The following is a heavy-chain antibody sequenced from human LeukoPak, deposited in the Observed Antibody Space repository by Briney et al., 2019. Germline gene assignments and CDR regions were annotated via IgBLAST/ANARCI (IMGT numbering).Heavy chain of an antibody. D-gene: IGHD3-10*01. CDR2: VSSTGSGT. Sequence: GGSLRLPCVASGFTFSTYGMSWVRQAPGKGLEWVAAVSSTGSGTYYPDSLKGRFIISRDNSQNTVFLQMSSLRPEDTAFYFCAKDGPLLWFGPTDAWGQGILVTVSS. V-gene: IGHV3-23*01. CDR3: AKDGPLLWFGPTDA. J-gene: IGHJ5*02. CDR1: GFTFSTYG.